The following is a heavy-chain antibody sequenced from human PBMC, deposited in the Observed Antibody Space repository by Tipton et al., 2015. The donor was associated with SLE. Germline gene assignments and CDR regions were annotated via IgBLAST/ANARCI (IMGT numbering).Heavy chain of an antibody. V-gene: IGHV4-39*01. CDR3: ARPRYGDFEYYFDL. D-gene: IGHD4-17*01. CDR1: GGSIRRSTYF. J-gene: IGHJ4*02. Sequence: TLSLTCTVSGGSIRRSTYFWGWIRQPPGKGLEWIGSVHYSGTTYYNPSLKSRVTISMDSPETQFSLNLRSVTAADTAVYYCARPRYGDFEYYFDLWGQGILVAVSS. CDR2: VHYSGTT.